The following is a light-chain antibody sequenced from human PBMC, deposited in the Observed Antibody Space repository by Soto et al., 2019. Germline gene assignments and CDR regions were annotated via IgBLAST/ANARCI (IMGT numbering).Light chain of an antibody. CDR1: QSLSGR. CDR3: QQYNYLST. V-gene: IGKV1-5*01. J-gene: IGKJ1*01. CDR2: DVS. Sequence: DIQMTQSPSTLSSSVGDRATITCRASQSLSGRLVWYQQRPGQAPNLLLYDVSTLETGVPSRFSGTGSETEFTLTSSGPQADDFASYYCQQYNYLSTFGPGTKVEIK.